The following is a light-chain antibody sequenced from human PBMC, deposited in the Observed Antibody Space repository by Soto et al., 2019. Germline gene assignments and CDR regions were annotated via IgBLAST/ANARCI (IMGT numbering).Light chain of an antibody. CDR3: QQYVTTPRT. J-gene: IGKJ1*01. CDR1: QTVAYTS. CDR2: GTS. V-gene: IGKV3-20*01. Sequence: EIVLTQSPGILSLSPGARATLSCRASQTVAYTSLAWYQQRPGQAPRRLIYGTSTRATGTPDRFIGSGSGTAFTLAISRLGAEDFAVYYCQQYVTTPRTFGQGNKVE.